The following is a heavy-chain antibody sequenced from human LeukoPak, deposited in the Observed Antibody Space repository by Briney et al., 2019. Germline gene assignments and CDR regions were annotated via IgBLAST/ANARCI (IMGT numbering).Heavy chain of an antibody. CDR3: ARDASGSYNYFDY. V-gene: IGHV1-2*02. Sequence: ASVKVSCKASGYTFTGYYMHWVRQAPGQGLEWTGWINPNSGGTNYAQKFQGRVTMTRDTSISTAYMELSRLRSDDTAVYYCARDASGSYNYFDYWGQGTLVTVSS. CDR2: INPNSGGT. J-gene: IGHJ4*02. D-gene: IGHD1-26*01. CDR1: GYTFTGYY.